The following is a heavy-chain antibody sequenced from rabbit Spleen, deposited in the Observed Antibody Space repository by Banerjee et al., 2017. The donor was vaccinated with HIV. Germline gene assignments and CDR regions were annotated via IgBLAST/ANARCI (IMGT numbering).Heavy chain of an antibody. CDR2: IYTANGKT. CDR1: GFSFSSGYD. D-gene: IGHD8-1*01. J-gene: IGHJ4*01. CDR3: ARDAGSYDYIDVYFNL. V-gene: IGHV1S45*01. Sequence: QEQLVESGGGLVKPGASLTLTCTASGFSFSSGYDMCWVRQAPGKGLEWIGCIYTANGKTYYASWAKGRFTISKSSSTTVTLQMTSLTAADTATYFCARDAGSYDYIDVYFNLWGPGTLVTVS.